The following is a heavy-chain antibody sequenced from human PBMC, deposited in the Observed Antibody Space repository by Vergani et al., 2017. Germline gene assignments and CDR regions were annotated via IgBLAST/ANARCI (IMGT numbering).Heavy chain of an antibody. V-gene: IGHV2-26*01. Sequence: QVTLKESGPVLVKPTETLTLTCTVSGFSLSNARMGVSWIRQPPGKALEWLAHIFSNDEKSYSTSLKSRLTISKDTSKNEVILTMATMDPVDTATYYCVHRLGYFDWDGAFDVWGPGTMVTVSS. CDR1: GFSLSNARMG. J-gene: IGHJ3*01. CDR3: VHRLGYFDWDGAFDV. D-gene: IGHD3-9*01. CDR2: IFSNDEK.